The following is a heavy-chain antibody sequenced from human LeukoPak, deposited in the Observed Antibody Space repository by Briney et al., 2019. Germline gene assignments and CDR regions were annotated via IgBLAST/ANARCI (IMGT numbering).Heavy chain of an antibody. V-gene: IGHV3-23*01. J-gene: IGHJ4*02. Sequence: QPGGSLRLSCAASGFTFSSYAMSWVRQAPGKGLEWVSAISGSGGSTYYADSVKGRFTISRDNSKNTLYLQMNSLRAEDTAVYYCARGFTEGYYFDYWGQGTLVTVSS. CDR3: ARGFTEGYYFDY. CDR2: ISGSGGST. CDR1: GFTFSSYA. D-gene: IGHD3-10*01.